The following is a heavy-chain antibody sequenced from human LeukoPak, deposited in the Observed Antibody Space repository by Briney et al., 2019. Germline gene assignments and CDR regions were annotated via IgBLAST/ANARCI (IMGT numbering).Heavy chain of an antibody. V-gene: IGHV1-46*01. CDR3: ARDRQDTAMVTDY. CDR2: INPSGGST. J-gene: IGHJ4*02. CDR1: GYTFPSYY. D-gene: IGHD5-18*01. Sequence: ASVKVSCKASGYTFPSYYVHWVRQAPGQGLEWMGMINPSGGSTSYAQKFQGRVTITADKSTSTAYMELSSLRSEDTAVYYCARDRQDTAMVTDYWGQGTLVTVSS.